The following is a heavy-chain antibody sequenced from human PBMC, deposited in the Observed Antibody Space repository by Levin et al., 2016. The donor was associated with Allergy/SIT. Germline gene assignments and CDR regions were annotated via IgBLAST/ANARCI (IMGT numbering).Heavy chain of an antibody. J-gene: IGHJ4*02. CDR3: ARGGGYSGYDRTIDY. D-gene: IGHD5-12*01. CDR1: GGSFSGYY. CDR2: INHSGST. Sequence: GSLRLSCAVYGGSFSGYYWSWIRQPPGKGLEWIGEINHSGSTNYNPSLKSRVTISVDTSKNQFSLKLSSVTAADTAVYYCARGGGYSGYDRTIDYWGQGTLVTVSS. V-gene: IGHV4-34*01.